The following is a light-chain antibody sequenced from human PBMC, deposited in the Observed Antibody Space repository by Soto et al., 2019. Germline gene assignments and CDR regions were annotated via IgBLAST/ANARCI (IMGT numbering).Light chain of an antibody. Sequence: QAVVTQPPSVSGAPGQRVTISCTGSSSNIGADYDVHWYQQLPGTAPKLLVYANRNRPSGVPDRFSGYKSGTSASLAITGLQAEDEADYYCQSYDTSLNGYVFGTGTKVTVL. V-gene: IGLV1-40*01. J-gene: IGLJ1*01. CDR2: ANR. CDR1: SSNIGADYD. CDR3: QSYDTSLNGYV.